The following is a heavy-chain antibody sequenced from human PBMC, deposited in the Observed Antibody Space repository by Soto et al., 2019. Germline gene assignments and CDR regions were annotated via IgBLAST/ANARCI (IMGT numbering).Heavy chain of an antibody. D-gene: IGHD6-19*01. J-gene: IGHJ4*02. CDR1: GCSISSYY. V-gene: IGHV4-59*08. CDR3: ARLPGWLAYFDY. Sequence: AETLSLTCTVSGCSISSYYWSWIRQPPGKGLEWIGYIYYSGGTYYNPSLKSRVTISVDTSKNQFSLKLSSVTAADTAVYYCARLPGWLAYFDYWGQGTLVTVSS. CDR2: IYYSGGT.